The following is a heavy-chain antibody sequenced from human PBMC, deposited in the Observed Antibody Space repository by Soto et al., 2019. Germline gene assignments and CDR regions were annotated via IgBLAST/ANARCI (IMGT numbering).Heavy chain of an antibody. CDR3: ARGRFYFDN. Sequence: LSLTCIVSAGSITGHYWSCIRQPPGKGLEWIGCVHHTGSTDLNPSLKSRVTISVDTSKNQFSLKLGSVTAADTALYFCARGRFYFDNWGQGTLVTVSS. CDR2: VHHTGST. CDR1: AGSITGHY. V-gene: IGHV4-59*11. J-gene: IGHJ4*02.